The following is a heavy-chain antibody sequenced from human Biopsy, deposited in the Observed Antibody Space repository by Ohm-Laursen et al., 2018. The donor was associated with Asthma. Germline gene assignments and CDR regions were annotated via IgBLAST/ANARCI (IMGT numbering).Heavy chain of an antibody. CDR2: ISYDGMSE. Sequence: SLRLSCAASGFIFRGSNMFWVRQAPGKGLEWLAAISYDGMSEYYADSVKGRFTISRDNSMNTLYLHMNSLRVEDTAVYYCARGLDYSGRSGFDYWGQGTLVTVSS. D-gene: IGHD3-10*01. CDR3: ARGLDYSGRSGFDY. V-gene: IGHV3-30*03. J-gene: IGHJ4*02. CDR1: GFIFRGSN.